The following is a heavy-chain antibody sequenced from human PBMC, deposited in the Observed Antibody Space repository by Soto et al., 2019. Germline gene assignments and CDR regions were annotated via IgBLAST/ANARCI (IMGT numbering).Heavy chain of an antibody. CDR2: IYHNGST. CDR3: ARANILTGYYVVFFDV. J-gene: IGHJ2*01. V-gene: IGHV4-59*02. Sequence: GSLRLSCAASGFTVSSNYMSWVRQAPGKGLEWIGYIYHNGSTYYNPALESRVTISVDTSKNQFSLKLSSVTAADTAVYYCARANILTGYYVVFFDVWGRGTLVTVSS. CDR1: GFTVSSNY. D-gene: IGHD3-9*01.